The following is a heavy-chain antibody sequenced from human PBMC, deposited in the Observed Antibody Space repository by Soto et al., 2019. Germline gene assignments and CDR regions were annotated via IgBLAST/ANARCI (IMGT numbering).Heavy chain of an antibody. Sequence: EVHLVESGGGLVKPGGSLRLSCAASGFTFGITWMNWVRQAPGKGLEWVGRIKSKGDGGTIDYAAPVKSRFTISRDDSTNMLFLQMNSLKTEDTAVYYCTTEKYFWGQGTLVTVSS. CDR1: GFTFGITW. CDR3: TTEKYF. J-gene: IGHJ4*02. V-gene: IGHV3-15*07. CDR2: IKSKGDGGTI.